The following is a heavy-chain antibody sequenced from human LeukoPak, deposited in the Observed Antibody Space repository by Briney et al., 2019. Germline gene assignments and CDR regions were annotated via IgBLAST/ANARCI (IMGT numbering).Heavy chain of an antibody. CDR1: XXXXXXYA. J-gene: IGHJ4*02. Sequence: PGGSLRLSCAASXXXXXXYAMXXXXXXPXXXLEWVXVITTSGXXXYXADSVKGRFNISRDNSKNTLYLQMKSVRAEDTAVFYCANGAGIWGSFHSWGQGTLVTVSS. CDR2: ITTSGXXX. V-gene: IGHV3-23*01. D-gene: IGHD1-1*01. CDR3: ANGAGIWGSFHS.